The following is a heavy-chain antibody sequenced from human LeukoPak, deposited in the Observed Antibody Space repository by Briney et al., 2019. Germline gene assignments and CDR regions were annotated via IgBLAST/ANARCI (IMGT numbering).Heavy chain of an antibody. CDR3: AAVLDDSSGYDSFLGY. V-gene: IGHV1-58*02. J-gene: IGHJ4*02. Sequence: SVKVSCKASGFTFTSSAMQWVRQARGQRLEWIGWIVVGSGNTNYEQKFQERVTITRDMSTSTAYMELSSLRSEDTAVYYCAAVLDDSSGYDSFLGYWGQGTLVTVSS. CDR2: IVVGSGNT. CDR1: GFTFTSSA. D-gene: IGHD3-22*01.